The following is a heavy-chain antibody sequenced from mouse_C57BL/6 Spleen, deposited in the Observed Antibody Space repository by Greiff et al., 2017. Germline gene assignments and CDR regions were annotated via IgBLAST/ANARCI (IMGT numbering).Heavy chain of an antibody. J-gene: IGHJ2*01. D-gene: IGHD4-1*01. Sequence: QVQLKQSGAELVRPGTSVKVSCKASGYAFTNYLIEWVKQRPGQGLEWIGVINPGSGGTNYNEKFKGKATLTADKSSSTAYMQLSSLTSEDSAVYVCARLGTGTYYFDDWGQGTTLTVSA. CDR3: ARLGTGTYYFDD. CDR1: GYAFTNYL. V-gene: IGHV1-54*01. CDR2: INPGSGGT.